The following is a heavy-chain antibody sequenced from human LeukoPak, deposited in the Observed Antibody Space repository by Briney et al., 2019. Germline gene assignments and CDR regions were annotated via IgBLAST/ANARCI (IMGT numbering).Heavy chain of an antibody. J-gene: IGHJ4*02. Sequence: PSETLSLTCAVYGGSFSGYYWSWIRRPPGKGLEWIGEINHSGSTNYNPSLKSRVTISVDTSKNQFSLKLSSVTAADTAVYYCARGLRVEMATSRASLGFDYWGQGTLVTVSS. D-gene: IGHD5-24*01. CDR1: GGSFSGYY. CDR2: INHSGST. CDR3: ARGLRVEMATSRASLGFDY. V-gene: IGHV4-34*01.